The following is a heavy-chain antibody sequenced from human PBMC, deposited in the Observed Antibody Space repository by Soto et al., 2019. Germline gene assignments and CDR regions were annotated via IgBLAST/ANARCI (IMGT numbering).Heavy chain of an antibody. CDR2: ISSSSSTI. Sequence: EVQLVESGGGLVQPGGSLRLSCAASGFTFSSYSMNWVRQAPGKGLEWVSYISSSSSTIYYADSVKGRFTISRDNAKNSLYLQMNRLRDEDTAVYYCARGLYYYDSSGYWGYWGQGNLVTVSS. J-gene: IGHJ4*02. D-gene: IGHD3-22*01. V-gene: IGHV3-48*02. CDR1: GFTFSSYS. CDR3: ARGLYYYDSSGYWGY.